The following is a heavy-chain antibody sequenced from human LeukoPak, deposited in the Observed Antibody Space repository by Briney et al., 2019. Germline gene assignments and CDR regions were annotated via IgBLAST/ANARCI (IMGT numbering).Heavy chain of an antibody. J-gene: IGHJ4*02. CDR3: VSHSSSATVGIDY. D-gene: IGHD4-23*01. Sequence: GGSLRLSCAASGFTVSSNYMSWVRQAPGKGLEWVSVIYSGGSTYYADSVRGRFIISRDNSKNTLYLQMNSLRAEDTAVYYCVSHSSSATVGIDYWGQGTLVTVSS. CDR1: GFTVSSNY. CDR2: IYSGGST. V-gene: IGHV3-53*01.